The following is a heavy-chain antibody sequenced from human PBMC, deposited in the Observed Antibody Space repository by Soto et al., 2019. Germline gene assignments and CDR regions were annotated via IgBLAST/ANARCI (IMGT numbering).Heavy chain of an antibody. CDR1: GGTFSSYT. Sequence: SVKVSCKASGGTFSSYTISWVRQAPGQGLEWMGRIIPILGIANYAQKFQGRVTITADKSTSTAYMELSSLRSEDTAVYYCARGVGDIVVVPAAMRYYYYMDVWGKGTTVTVSS. CDR3: ARGVGDIVVVPAAMRYYYYMDV. V-gene: IGHV1-69*02. D-gene: IGHD2-2*01. CDR2: IIPILGIA. J-gene: IGHJ6*03.